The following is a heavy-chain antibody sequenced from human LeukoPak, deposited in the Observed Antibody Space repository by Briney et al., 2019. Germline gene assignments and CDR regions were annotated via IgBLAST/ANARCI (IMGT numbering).Heavy chain of an antibody. D-gene: IGHD3-22*01. Sequence: ASVKVSCKASGYIFTTYDINWVRQATGQGLEWMGWMNTHRGNTGYAQKFQGRVTMTRNTSISTAYIDLSSLTSEDTAVYYCARGPPSQRYYYDSSGYYLNYWGQGTLVTVSS. V-gene: IGHV1-8*01. CDR1: GYIFTTYD. CDR3: ARGPPSQRYYYDSSGYYLNY. CDR2: MNTHRGNT. J-gene: IGHJ4*02.